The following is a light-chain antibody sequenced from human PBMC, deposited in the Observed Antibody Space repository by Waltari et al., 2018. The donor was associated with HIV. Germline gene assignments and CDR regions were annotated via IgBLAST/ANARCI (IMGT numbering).Light chain of an antibody. CDR2: AAS. CDR3: QKYNSAPLT. J-gene: IGKJ3*01. Sequence: DIQMTQSPSSLSSSVGDRVTITCRASQGIGNSLAWYQQKPGKGPTLLIYAASTLQSGVPSRFSGSGAGTDFTLTISSLQPEDFATYYCQKYNSAPLTFGPGTKVDVK. V-gene: IGKV1-27*01. CDR1: QGIGNS.